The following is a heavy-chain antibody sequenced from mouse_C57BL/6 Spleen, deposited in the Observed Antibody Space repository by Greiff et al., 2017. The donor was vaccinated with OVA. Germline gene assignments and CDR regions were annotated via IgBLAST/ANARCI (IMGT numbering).Heavy chain of an antibody. CDR3: ARNDYYGSSYVRNAMDY. CDR1: GFTFSDYG. D-gene: IGHD1-1*01. CDR2: ISSGSSTI. J-gene: IGHJ4*01. V-gene: IGHV5-17*01. Sequence: EVKLMESGGGLVKPGGSLKLSCAASGFTFSDYGMHWVRQAPEKGLEWVAYISSGSSTIYYADTVKGRFTISRDNAKNTLFLQMTSLRSEDTAMYYCARNDYYGSSYVRNAMDYWGQGTSVTVSS.